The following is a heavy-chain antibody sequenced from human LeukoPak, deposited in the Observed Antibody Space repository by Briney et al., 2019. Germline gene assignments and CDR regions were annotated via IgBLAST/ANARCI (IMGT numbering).Heavy chain of an antibody. Sequence: GGSLRLSCSASGFTFSSYAMHWVRQAPGKGLEYVPAISSNGGSTYYADSVKGRFTISKDNAKNTVYLQMNSLRAEDTAVYYCVSFYETYWGRGTLVTVSS. CDR3: VSFYETY. CDR1: GFTFSSYA. J-gene: IGHJ4*02. CDR2: ISSNGGST. D-gene: IGHD2/OR15-2a*01. V-gene: IGHV3-64D*06.